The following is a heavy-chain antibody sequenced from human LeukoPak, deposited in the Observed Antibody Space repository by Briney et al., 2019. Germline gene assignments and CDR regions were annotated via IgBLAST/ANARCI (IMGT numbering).Heavy chain of an antibody. D-gene: IGHD6-13*01. V-gene: IGHV1-2*02. J-gene: IGHJ5*02. Sequence: GASVKVSCKASGYTFTGYYMHWVRQAPGQGLEWMGWINPNSGSTNYAQKFQGRVTMTRDTSISTAYMELSRLRSDDTAVYYCARGPAAGLGHWFDPWGQGTLVTVSS. CDR3: ARGPAAGLGHWFDP. CDR1: GYTFTGYY. CDR2: INPNSGST.